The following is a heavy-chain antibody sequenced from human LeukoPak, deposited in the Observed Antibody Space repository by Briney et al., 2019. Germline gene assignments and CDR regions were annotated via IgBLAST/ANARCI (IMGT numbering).Heavy chain of an antibody. V-gene: IGHV1-2*02. J-gene: IGHJ4*02. CDR1: GYTFTGYY. D-gene: IGHD5-18*01. Sequence: AASVKVSCKASGYTFTGYYMHWVRQAPGQELEWMGWINPNSGGTNYAQKFQGRVTMTRDTSIGTAYMELSRLRSDDTAVYYCARDRGYSYGYVAYWGQGTLVTVS. CDR2: INPNSGGT. CDR3: ARDRGYSYGYVAY.